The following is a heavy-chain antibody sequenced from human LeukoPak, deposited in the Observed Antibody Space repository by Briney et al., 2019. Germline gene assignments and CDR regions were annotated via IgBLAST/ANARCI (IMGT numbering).Heavy chain of an antibody. D-gene: IGHD5-18*01. J-gene: IGHJ4*02. CDR3: ATVDTKARSFDY. CDR2: IYYSGST. Sequence: PSETLSLTCTVSGGSISSGGYYWSWIRQHPGKGLEWIGYIYYSGSTYYNPSLKSRVTISVDTSKNQFSLKLSSVTAADTAVYYCATVDTKARSFDYWGQGTLVTVSS. CDR1: GGSISSGGYY. V-gene: IGHV4-31*03.